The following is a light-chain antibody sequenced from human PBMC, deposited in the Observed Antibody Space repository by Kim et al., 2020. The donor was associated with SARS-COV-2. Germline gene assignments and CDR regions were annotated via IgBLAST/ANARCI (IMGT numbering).Light chain of an antibody. CDR3: GAWDNSLSAVV. V-gene: IGLV1-51*01. J-gene: IGLJ2*01. CDR1: SSNIGSHY. Sequence: GQRVSMSCSGASSNIGSHYVSWYVQLPGTAPKLLIYDDDKRPSGIPDRFSGSKSGSSATLGITGLQTGDEADYYCGAWDNSLSAVVFGGGTQLTVL. CDR2: DDD.